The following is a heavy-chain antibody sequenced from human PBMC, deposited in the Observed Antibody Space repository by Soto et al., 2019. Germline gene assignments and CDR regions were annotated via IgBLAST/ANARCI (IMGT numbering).Heavy chain of an antibody. CDR1: GGTFSSYT. CDR3: ARAYAYCGGDCYSPPYFDY. V-gene: IGHV1-69*02. J-gene: IGHJ4*02. CDR2: IIPILGIA. D-gene: IGHD2-21*02. Sequence: QVQLVQSGAEVKKPGSSVKVSCKASGGTFSSYTISWVRQAPGQGLEWMGRIIPILGIANYAQKFQGRVTITADKSTSTAYMELSSLRSEDTAVYYCARAYAYCGGDCYSPPYFDYWGQGTLVTVSS.